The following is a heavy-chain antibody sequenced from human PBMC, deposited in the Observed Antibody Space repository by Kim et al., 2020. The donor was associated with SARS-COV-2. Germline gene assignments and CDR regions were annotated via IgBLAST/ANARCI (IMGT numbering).Heavy chain of an antibody. D-gene: IGHD2-2*01. V-gene: IGHV3-7*01. Sequence: GGSLRLSCAASGFTFSSYWMSWVRQAPGKGLEWVANIKQDGSEKYYVDSVKGRFTISRDNAKNSLYLQMNSLRAEDTAVYYCARWVVVPAAADAFDIWGQGTMVTVSS. CDR3: ARWVVVPAAADAFDI. CDR1: GFTFSSYW. J-gene: IGHJ3*02. CDR2: IKQDGSEK.